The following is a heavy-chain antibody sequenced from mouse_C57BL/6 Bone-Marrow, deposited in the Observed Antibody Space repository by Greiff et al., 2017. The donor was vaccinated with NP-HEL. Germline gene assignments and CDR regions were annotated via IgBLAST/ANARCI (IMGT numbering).Heavy chain of an antibody. V-gene: IGHV1-64*01. D-gene: IGHD2-1*01. Sequence: QVQLQQPGAELVKPGASVKLSCKASGYTFISYWMHWVKQRPGQGLEWIGMIHPNSGSTNYNEKFKSKATLTVDKSSSTAYMQLSSLTSEDSAVYYCARPYGNPPMDYWGQGTSVTVSS. CDR3: ARPYGNPPMDY. CDR1: GYTFISYW. J-gene: IGHJ4*01. CDR2: IHPNSGST.